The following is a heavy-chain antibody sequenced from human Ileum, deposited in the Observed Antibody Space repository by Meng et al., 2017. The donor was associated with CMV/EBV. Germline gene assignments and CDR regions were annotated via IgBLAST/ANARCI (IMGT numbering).Heavy chain of an antibody. Sequence: QVQLPESGPGLVKTSETLSLTCYVSGGSSSNYYWSWIRQPAGKGLEWIAHIYTSGTTNYNPSLKSRVTMSVDTSRNQFSLKLTSVTAADTAVYYCARNYGSGNWNFFHYWGQGTLVTVSS. CDR2: IYTSGTT. V-gene: IGHV4-4*07. CDR3: ARNYGSGNWNFFHY. J-gene: IGHJ4*02. D-gene: IGHD3-10*01. CDR1: GGSSSNYY.